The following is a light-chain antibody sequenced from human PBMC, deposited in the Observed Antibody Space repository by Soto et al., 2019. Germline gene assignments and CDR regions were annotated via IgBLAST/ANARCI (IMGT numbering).Light chain of an antibody. V-gene: IGLV1-40*01. CDR3: QFYDSSLSTAI. CDR2: GNN. J-gene: IGLJ2*01. CDR1: SSNIGAEYD. Sequence: QSVLTQPPSVSGTPGQSIYISCTGTSSNIGAEYDVHWYQQLPGTAPRLLIFGNNNRPSGVPDRFSGSKSGTSASLAITGLLAEDEAIYYCQFYDSSLSTAIFGAGTKLTVL.